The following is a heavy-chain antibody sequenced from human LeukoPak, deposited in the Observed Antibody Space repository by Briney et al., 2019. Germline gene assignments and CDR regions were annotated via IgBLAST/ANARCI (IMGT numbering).Heavy chain of an antibody. V-gene: IGHV4-59*01. J-gene: IGHJ6*03. Sequence: SETLSLTRTVSGGSISSYYWSWIRQPPGKGLEWIGYIYYSGSTNYNPSLKSRVTISVDTSKNQFSLKLSSVTAADTAVYYCATGTDYYYMDVWGKGTTVTVSS. CDR2: IYYSGST. D-gene: IGHD2-8*02. CDR3: ATGTDYYYMDV. CDR1: GGSISSYY.